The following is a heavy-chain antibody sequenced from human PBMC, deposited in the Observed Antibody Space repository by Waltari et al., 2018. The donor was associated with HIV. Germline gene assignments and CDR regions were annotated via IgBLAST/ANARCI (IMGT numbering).Heavy chain of an antibody. D-gene: IGHD2-21*02. CDR1: GGSIRRSSYY. CDR3: VTYCGGDCYSGYYYGMDV. Sequence: QLQLQESGPGLVQPSETLSLTCTVSGGSIRRSSYYWAWIRQPPGKGREWIGSVYYGGSTYYDPSLKSRVTISADTSKSQFSLKVSSVTAADTAVYYCVTYCGGDCYSGYYYGMDVWGKGTTVTVSS. CDR2: VYYGGST. V-gene: IGHV4-39*01. J-gene: IGHJ6*04.